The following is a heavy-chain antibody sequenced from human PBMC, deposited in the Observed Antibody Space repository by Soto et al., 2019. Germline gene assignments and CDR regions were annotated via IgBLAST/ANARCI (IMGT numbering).Heavy chain of an antibody. CDR3: AKDRSYYDILTGYYHPAYYYYGMDV. J-gene: IGHJ6*02. Sequence: LRLSCAASGFTFSSYAMHWVRQAPGKGLEWVAVISYDGSNKYYADSVKGRFTISRDNSKNTLYLQMNSLRAEDTAVYYCAKDRSYYDILTGYYHPAYYYYGMDVWGQGTTVTVSS. CDR2: ISYDGSNK. D-gene: IGHD3-9*01. V-gene: IGHV3-30*18. CDR1: GFTFSSYA.